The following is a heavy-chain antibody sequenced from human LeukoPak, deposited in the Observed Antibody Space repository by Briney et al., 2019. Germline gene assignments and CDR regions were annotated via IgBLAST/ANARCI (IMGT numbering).Heavy chain of an antibody. V-gene: IGHV3-30*02. D-gene: IGHD2-8*01. J-gene: IGHJ6*03. CDR3: AKDRCSNGIGCYYYYMDV. Sequence: PGGSLRLSCAASGFTFSSYGMHWVRQAPGKGLEWVAYIQNDGSNEQYADSVKGRLSISRDSSKNILYLQMNSLRAEDTAVYYCAKDRCSNGIGCYYYYMDVWGKGTTVTISS. CDR1: GFTFSSYG. CDR2: IQNDGSNE.